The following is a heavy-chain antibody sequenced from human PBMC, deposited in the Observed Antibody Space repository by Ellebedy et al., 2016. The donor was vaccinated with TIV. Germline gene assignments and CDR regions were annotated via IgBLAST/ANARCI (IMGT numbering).Heavy chain of an antibody. V-gene: IGHV4-34*01. CDR1: GGSFGGYY. CDR2: INHSGST. J-gene: IGHJ3*02. D-gene: IGHD2-21*02. Sequence: SETLSLTCAVYGGSFGGYYWSWIRQPPGKGLEWIGEINHSGSTNYNPSLKSRVTISVDTSKNQFSLKLNSVTAADTAVYYCARGIVVVTVPTQFDIWGRGTMVTVSS. CDR3: ARGIVVVTVPTQFDI.